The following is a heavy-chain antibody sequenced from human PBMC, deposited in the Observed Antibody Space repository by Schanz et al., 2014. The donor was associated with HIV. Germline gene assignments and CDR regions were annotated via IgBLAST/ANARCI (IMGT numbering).Heavy chain of an antibody. V-gene: IGHV3-23*04. J-gene: IGHJ4*02. CDR1: GFTFSSYA. Sequence: EMQLVESGGGLVQPGGALRLSCVASGFTFSSYAMSWVRQAPGKGLEWVSALSGSGGNTYYADSVKGRFTISRDNSLDTVYLQMNSLGAEDTAVYYCARDSQLFCSSTSCLFDCWGQGTLVTVSS. D-gene: IGHD2-2*01. CDR2: LSGSGGNT. CDR3: ARDSQLFCSSTSCLFDC.